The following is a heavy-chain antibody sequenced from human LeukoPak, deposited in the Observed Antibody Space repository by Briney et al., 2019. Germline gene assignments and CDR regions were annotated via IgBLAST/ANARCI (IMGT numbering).Heavy chain of an antibody. V-gene: IGHV1-18*01. CDR1: GYTLTSYG. CDR3: ARNNRGIAAAGTNY. D-gene: IGHD6-13*01. CDR2: ISAYNGNT. Sequence: ASVKVSCKASGYTLTSYGISWVRQAPGQGLEWMGWISAYNGNTNYAQKLQGRVTMTTDTSTSTAYMELRSLRSEDTAVHYCARNNRGIAAAGTNYWGQGTLVTVSS. J-gene: IGHJ4*02.